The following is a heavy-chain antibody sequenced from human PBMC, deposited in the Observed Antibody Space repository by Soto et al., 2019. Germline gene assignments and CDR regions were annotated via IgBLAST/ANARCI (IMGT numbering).Heavy chain of an antibody. CDR1: GFTFSGSA. V-gene: IGHV3-73*01. CDR3: TSTLKLRWDYYYGMDV. J-gene: IGHJ6*02. CDR2: IRSKANSYAT. Sequence: GGSLRLSCAASGFTFSGSAMHWVRQASGKGLEWVGRIRSKANSYATAYAASVKGRFTISRDDSKNTAYLQMNSLKTEDTAVYYCTSTLKLRWDYYYGMDVWGQGTTVTVSS. D-gene: IGHD4-17*01.